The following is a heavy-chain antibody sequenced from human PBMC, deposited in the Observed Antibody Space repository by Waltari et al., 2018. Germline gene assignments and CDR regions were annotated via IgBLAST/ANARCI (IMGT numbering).Heavy chain of an antibody. CDR1: GYSIRSGYY. J-gene: IGHJ3*01. CDR3: ARLLNGAFDF. D-gene: IGHD2-8*01. CDR2: IYHSWST. Sequence: QVQLQESGPGLEKPSETLSLTCAVSGYSIRSGYYWGWIRQPPGKGLEWIGRIYHSWSTYYNPALKSRVTISVDTSKNQFSLKLSSVTAADTAVYYCARLLNGAFDFWGQGTMVTVSS. V-gene: IGHV4-38-2*01.